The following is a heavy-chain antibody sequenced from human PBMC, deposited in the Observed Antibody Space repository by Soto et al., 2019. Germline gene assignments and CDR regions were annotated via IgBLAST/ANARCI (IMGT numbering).Heavy chain of an antibody. D-gene: IGHD2-15*01. CDR3: AREVVVAAIREGNYFDY. CDR1: GGSISSYY. CDR2: IYYSGST. V-gene: IGHV4-59*01. J-gene: IGHJ4*02. Sequence: SETLSLTCTVSGGSISSYYWSWIRQPPGKGLEWIGYIYYSGSTNYNPSLKSRVTISVDTSKNQFSLKLSSVTAADTAVYYCAREVVVAAIREGNYFDYWGQGTLVTVSS.